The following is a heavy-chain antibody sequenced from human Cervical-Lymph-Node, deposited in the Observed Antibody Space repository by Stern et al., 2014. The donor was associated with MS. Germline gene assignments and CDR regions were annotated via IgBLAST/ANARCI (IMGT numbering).Heavy chain of an antibody. CDR2: IIPITGVA. J-gene: IGHJ6*02. Sequence: QVQLGQSGAEVRKPGSSVRVSCKASGGTFSNYVISWVRQAPGQGLEWMGRIIPITGVANHAQKFQGRVTITADKFTNTAYMDLSSLRSEDTAVYYCARDRHDGSDYYRPPYGMDVWGQGTTVTVSS. D-gene: IGHD3-22*01. CDR3: ARDRHDGSDYYRPPYGMDV. V-gene: IGHV1-69*09. CDR1: GGTFSNYV.